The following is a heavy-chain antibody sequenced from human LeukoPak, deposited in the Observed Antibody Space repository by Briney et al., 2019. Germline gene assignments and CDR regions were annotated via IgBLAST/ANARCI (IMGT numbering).Heavy chain of an antibody. Sequence: PSETLSLTCTVSGYSISSGYFWGWIRQPPGKGLEWVGTIFHSGNTYYNPSLKSRVTISVATSKNQFSLKLSSVTAADTAVYYCARQTGSGLFILPGGQGTLVTVSS. CDR1: GYSISSGYF. CDR3: ARQTGSGLFILP. V-gene: IGHV4-38-2*02. D-gene: IGHD3/OR15-3a*01. J-gene: IGHJ4*02. CDR2: IFHSGNT.